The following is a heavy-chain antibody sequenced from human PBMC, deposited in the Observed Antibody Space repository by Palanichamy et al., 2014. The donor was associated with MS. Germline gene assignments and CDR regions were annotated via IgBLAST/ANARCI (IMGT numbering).Heavy chain of an antibody. CDR2: HSGST. CDR3: AREGASKEPYFDY. V-gene: IGHV4-4*02. D-gene: IGHD1-26*01. J-gene: IGHJ4*02. Sequence: HSGSTNNNPSLKSRVTISVDKSKNQFSLNLNSVTAADTAVYYCAREGASKEPYFDYWGQGILVTVSS.